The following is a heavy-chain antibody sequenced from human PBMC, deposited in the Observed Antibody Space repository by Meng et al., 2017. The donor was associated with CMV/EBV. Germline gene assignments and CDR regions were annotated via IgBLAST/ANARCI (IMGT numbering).Heavy chain of an antibody. J-gene: IGHJ4*02. V-gene: IGHV3-9*01. CDR1: GFTFDDYA. Sequence: GGSLRLSCAASGFTFDDYAMHWVRQAPGKGLEWVSGISWNIGSIGYADSVKGRFTISRDNAKNSLYLQMNSLRAEDTALYYCAAKDLAFDYWGQGTLVTVSS. CDR2: ISWNIGSI. CDR3: AAKDLAFDY. D-gene: IGHD5-12*01.